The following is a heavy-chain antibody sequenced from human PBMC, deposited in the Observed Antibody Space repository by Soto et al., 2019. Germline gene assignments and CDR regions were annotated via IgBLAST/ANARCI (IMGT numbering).Heavy chain of an antibody. V-gene: IGHV6-1*01. CDR2: TYYRSRWYS. J-gene: IGHJ6*02. CDR3: ARSEGDSDYYYYGMDV. D-gene: IGHD3-16*01. CDR1: GDTVSSNSVA. Sequence: SQTLSLTCVGSGDTVSSNSVAWNWVRQSPSRGLEWLGRTYYRSRWYSDYAVSVRSRIDINADTSKNQVSLQLNPVTPEDTAVYYCARSEGDSDYYYYGMDVWGQGTTVTVSS.